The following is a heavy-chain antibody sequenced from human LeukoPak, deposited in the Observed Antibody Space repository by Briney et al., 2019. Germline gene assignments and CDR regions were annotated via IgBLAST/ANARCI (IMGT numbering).Heavy chain of an antibody. Sequence: ASVKVSCKASGYTFTSYDINWVRQATGQGLEWMGWMNPNSGNTGYAQTFQGRVTITRNTSISTAYMELSSLRSEDTAVYYCARWPQHSSSGRHDAFDIWGQGTMVTVSS. D-gene: IGHD6-6*01. V-gene: IGHV1-8*03. J-gene: IGHJ3*02. CDR1: GYTFTSYD. CDR3: ARWPQHSSSGRHDAFDI. CDR2: MNPNSGNT.